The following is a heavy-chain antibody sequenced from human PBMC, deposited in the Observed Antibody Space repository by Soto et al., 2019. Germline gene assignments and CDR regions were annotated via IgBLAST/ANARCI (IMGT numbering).Heavy chain of an antibody. V-gene: IGHV1-18*01. D-gene: IGHD3-16*01. Sequence: ASVKVSCKASGYTFTSYCVSWVRQAPGQGLEWMGWISAFNGQTNYIQKVQGRVTLTTEASTSTAYMELRSLRSDDTAVYYCARGGDYYYGLDVWGQGTTVTVSS. CDR3: ARGGDYYYGLDV. CDR2: ISAFNGQT. J-gene: IGHJ6*02. CDR1: GYTFTSYC.